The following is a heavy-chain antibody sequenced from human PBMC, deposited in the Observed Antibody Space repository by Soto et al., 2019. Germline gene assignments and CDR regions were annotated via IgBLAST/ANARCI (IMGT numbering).Heavy chain of an antibody. CDR1: GFTFSMYS. CDR2: IPQDGVDG. CDR3: ARDHLILPAHDFFYGSDV. D-gene: IGHD2-21*02. Sequence: GGSLRLSCEVSGFTFSMYSMSWVRQTPGKGLEWVAKIPQDGVDGHYADSVKGRFTISRDNGKNSLYLQMNNLRAEDTAVYYCARDHLILPAHDFFYGSDVWGRGATVTAP. V-gene: IGHV3-7*03. J-gene: IGHJ6*02.